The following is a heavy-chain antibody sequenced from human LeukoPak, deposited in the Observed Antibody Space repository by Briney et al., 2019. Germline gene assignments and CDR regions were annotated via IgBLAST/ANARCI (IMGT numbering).Heavy chain of an antibody. Sequence: SQTLSLTCAISGDSFSSNSAAWHWIRQSPSRGLEWLGRTYYRSNLYKDYAVSVKSRITINPDTSKNQFSLQLNSVSPEDTAVYYCTRTSSGPDYWGQGTLVTVSS. CDR3: TRTSSGPDY. J-gene: IGHJ4*02. V-gene: IGHV6-1*01. CDR2: TYYRSNLYK. D-gene: IGHD6-19*01. CDR1: GDSFSSNSAA.